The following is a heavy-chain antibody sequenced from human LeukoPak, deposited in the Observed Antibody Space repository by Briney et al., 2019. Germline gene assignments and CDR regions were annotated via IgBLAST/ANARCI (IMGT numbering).Heavy chain of an antibody. V-gene: IGHV3-64*01. CDR2: ISKNGGNT. CDR3: ARVGEGRYYQYYYMDV. Sequence: GGSLRLSCAASGFSVGGNYISWVRQAPGKGLEYVSAISKNGGNTYYANSVKGRFSISRDNSKNTLYLQMGSLRTEDMAVYYCARVGEGRYYQYYYMDVWGKGTTVTVSS. CDR1: GFSVGGNY. J-gene: IGHJ6*03. D-gene: IGHD1-26*01.